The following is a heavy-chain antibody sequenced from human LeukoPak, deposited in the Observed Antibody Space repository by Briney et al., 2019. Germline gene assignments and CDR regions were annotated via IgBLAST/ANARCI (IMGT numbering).Heavy chain of an antibody. D-gene: IGHD3-22*01. CDR2: IRYDGSDK. CDR1: GFTFSNYG. Sequence: PGGSLRLSCAASGFTFSNYGMHWVRQAPGKGLEWVGFIRYDGSDKYYADSVKGRFTISRDTSKNVLYLQMNSLRAEDTAVYYCARAYYYDSSGPELIWGQGTMVTVSS. J-gene: IGHJ3*02. CDR3: ARAYYYDSSGPELI. V-gene: IGHV3-30*02.